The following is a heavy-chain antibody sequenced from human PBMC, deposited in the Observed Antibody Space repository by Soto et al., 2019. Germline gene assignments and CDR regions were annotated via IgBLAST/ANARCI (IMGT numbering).Heavy chain of an antibody. J-gene: IGHJ6*02. V-gene: IGHV1-18*01. CDR3: AKNGQPPYYYYGMDV. CDR1: GYTFTRYG. CDR2: ISGYNGDT. Sequence: QGQLVQSGTEVKKPGASLKVSCKASGYTFTRYGISWVRQAPGQGLEWMGWISGYNGDTKYAQKVQGRVTMTIDTSTSTAYMELGSLTSDDTAVYYCAKNGQPPYYYYGMDVWGQGTTVTVSS. D-gene: IGHD2-8*01.